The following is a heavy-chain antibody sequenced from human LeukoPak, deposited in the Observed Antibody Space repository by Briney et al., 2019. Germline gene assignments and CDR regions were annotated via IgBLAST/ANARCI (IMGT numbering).Heavy chain of an antibody. CDR2: ITSGGTYT. CDR3: ARGHYDILTASYKWTPDY. J-gene: IGHJ4*02. CDR1: GFTFSTYN. Sequence: GGSLRLSCAASGFTFSTYNMNWVRQAPGKGLEWVSSITSGGTYTYYADSVKGRFTTSRDNAKISLSLQLSSLRAEDTAAYYCARGHYDILTASYKWTPDYWGQGILVTVSS. D-gene: IGHD3-9*01. V-gene: IGHV3-21*06.